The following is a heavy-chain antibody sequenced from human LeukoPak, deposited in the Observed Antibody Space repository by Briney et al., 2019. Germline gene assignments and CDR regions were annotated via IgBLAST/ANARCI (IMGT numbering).Heavy chain of an antibody. CDR1: GFTFSSYS. CDR3: ATSLGLHRRYFDY. V-gene: IGHV3-21*01. J-gene: IGHJ4*02. Sequence: GGSLRLSCAASGFTFSSYSMNWVRQAPGKGLEWVSSISSSSSYIYYADSVKGRFTISRDNAKNSLYLQMNSLRAEDTAVYYCATSLGLHRRYFDYWGQGTLVTASS. D-gene: IGHD2-21*01. CDR2: ISSSSSYI.